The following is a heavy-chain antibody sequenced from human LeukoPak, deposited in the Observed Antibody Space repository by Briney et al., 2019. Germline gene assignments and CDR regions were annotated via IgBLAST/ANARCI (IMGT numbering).Heavy chain of an antibody. D-gene: IGHD2-2*01. CDR1: GFTFSDYY. CDR2: ISSSGSTI. V-gene: IGHV3-11*04. CDR3: ARGVDCSSTSCYVWHDYYYYMDV. Sequence: GGSLRLSCAASGFTFSDYYMSWIRQAPGQGLEWVSYISSSGSTIHYADSGKGRFTISRDNAKNSLYLQMNSLRAEDTAVYYCARGVDCSSTSCYVWHDYYYYMDVWGKGTTATVSS. J-gene: IGHJ6*03.